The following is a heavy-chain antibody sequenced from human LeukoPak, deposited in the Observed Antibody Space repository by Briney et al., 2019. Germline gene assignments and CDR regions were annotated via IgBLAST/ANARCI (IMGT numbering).Heavy chain of an antibody. CDR2: INHSGST. D-gene: IGHD2-2*01. Sequence: SETLSLTCAVYGGSFSGYYWSWIRQPPGEGLEWIGEINHSGSTNYNPSLKSRVTISVDTSKNQFSLKLSSVTAADTAVYYCASVGPIVVVPAASDAFDIWGQGTMVTVSS. CDR1: GGSFSGYY. CDR3: ASVGPIVVVPAASDAFDI. J-gene: IGHJ3*02. V-gene: IGHV4-34*01.